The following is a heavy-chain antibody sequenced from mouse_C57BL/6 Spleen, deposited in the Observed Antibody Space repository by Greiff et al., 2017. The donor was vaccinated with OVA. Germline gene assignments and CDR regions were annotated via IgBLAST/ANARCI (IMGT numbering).Heavy chain of an antibody. CDR3: ARIYYDYDGDY. CDR2: IDPSDSYT. V-gene: IGHV1-59*01. D-gene: IGHD2-4*01. J-gene: IGHJ2*01. Sequence: QVQLQQPGAELVRPGTSVKLSCKASGYTFTSYWMHWVKQRPGQGLEWIGVIDPSDSYTNYNQKFKGKATLTVDTSSSTAYMQLSSLTSEDSAVYYCARIYYDYDGDYWGQGTTLTVSS. CDR1: GYTFTSYW.